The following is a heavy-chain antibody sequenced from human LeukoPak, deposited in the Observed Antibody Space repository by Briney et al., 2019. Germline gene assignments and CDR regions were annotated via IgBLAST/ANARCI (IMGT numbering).Heavy chain of an antibody. J-gene: IGHJ4*02. Sequence: ASVKVSCKASGYTFTSYAMHWVRQAPGQRLEWMGWINAGNGNTKYSQKFQGRVTITRDTSASTAYMELSSLRSEDTAVYYCARDRGRADSSGYYSHWGQGTLVAVSS. CDR3: ARDRGRADSSGYYSH. V-gene: IGHV1-3*01. D-gene: IGHD3-22*01. CDR1: GYTFTSYA. CDR2: INAGNGNT.